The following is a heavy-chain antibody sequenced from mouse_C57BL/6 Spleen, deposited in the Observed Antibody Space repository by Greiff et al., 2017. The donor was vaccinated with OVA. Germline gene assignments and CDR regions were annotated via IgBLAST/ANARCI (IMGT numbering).Heavy chain of an antibody. J-gene: IGHJ3*01. Sequence: VQLQQSGPELVKPGASVKMSCKASGYTFTDYNMHWVKQSHGKSLEWIGYINPNNGGTSYNQKFKGKATLTVNKSSSTAYMELRSLTSEDSAVYYCAREAHYDYDGEFAYWGQGTLVTVSA. D-gene: IGHD2-4*01. CDR1: GYTFTDYN. CDR2: INPNNGGT. CDR3: AREAHYDYDGEFAY. V-gene: IGHV1-22*01.